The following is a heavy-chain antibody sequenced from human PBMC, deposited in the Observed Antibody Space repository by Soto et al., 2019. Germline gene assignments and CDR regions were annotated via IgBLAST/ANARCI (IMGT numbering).Heavy chain of an antibody. V-gene: IGHV3-30-3*01. Sequence: PGGSLRLSCSASGFSFSISPIHWVRQAPVQGPARASLIPYDGTNKFYAYSVKCLFTISSDNSKSTLYLQVYSLSPEDAAVSPSARDPKTSGGQNWAFNYFDSWGQGALVTVSS. CDR3: ARDPKTSGGQNWAFNYFDS. D-gene: IGHD7-27*01. CDR2: IPYDGTNK. J-gene: IGHJ4*02. CDR1: GFSFSISP.